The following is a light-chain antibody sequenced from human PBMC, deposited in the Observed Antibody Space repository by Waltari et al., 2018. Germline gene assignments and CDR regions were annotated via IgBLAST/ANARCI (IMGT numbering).Light chain of an antibody. CDR1: SSDVGGYNY. CDR2: EVS. CDR3: SSYTTSSTVV. Sequence: QSALTQPASVSGSPGQSITISCTGTSSDVGGYNYVSWYQQHPGKAPKLMIYEVSNRPSGLSNRFSGSKSGNTAYLTISGLQAEDEADCYCSSYTTSSTVVFGGGTKLTVL. J-gene: IGLJ3*02. V-gene: IGLV2-14*01.